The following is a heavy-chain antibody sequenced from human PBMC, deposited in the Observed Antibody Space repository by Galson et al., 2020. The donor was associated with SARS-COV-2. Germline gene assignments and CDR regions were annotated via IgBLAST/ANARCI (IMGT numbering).Heavy chain of an antibody. J-gene: IGHJ4*02. Sequence: TGGSLRLSCAASGFTVSSNYMSWVRQAPGKGLEWVSVIYSGGSTYYADSVKGRFTISRDNSKNTLYLQMNSLRAEDTAVYYCLLEYQLLSFDYWGQGTLVTVSS. D-gene: IGHD2-2*01. CDR1: GFTVSSNY. V-gene: IGHV3-66*01. CDR2: IYSGGST. CDR3: LLEYQLLSFDY.